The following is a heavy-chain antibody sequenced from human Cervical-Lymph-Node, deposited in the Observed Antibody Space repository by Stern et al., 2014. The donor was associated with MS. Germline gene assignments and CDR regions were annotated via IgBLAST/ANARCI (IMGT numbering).Heavy chain of an antibody. V-gene: IGHV3-33*01. D-gene: IGHD4-23*01. J-gene: IGHJ4*02. CDR2: ISYDGSHK. CDR3: ARDPSRLADDGRLDH. Sequence: VQLVESGGGVVQPGKSLRLSCTASGFPFSSFAMHWVRQAPGKGLEWVALISYDGSHKSHKDDVKGRFTISRDNSKNTMYLQLNSLSPDDTAVYYCARDPSRLADDGRLDHGGQGTLVTASS. CDR1: GFPFSSFA.